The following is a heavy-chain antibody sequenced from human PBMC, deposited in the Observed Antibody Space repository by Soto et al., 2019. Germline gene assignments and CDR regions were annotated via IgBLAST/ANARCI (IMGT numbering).Heavy chain of an antibody. J-gene: IGHJ4*02. D-gene: IGHD3-10*01. CDR1: GFILNNYW. CDR2: ISADGSSI. CDR3: TRVVVGSAGEFDY. V-gene: IGHV3-74*01. Sequence: EVQLVESGGGLVQPGGSLRLSCAASGFILNNYWMHWVRQAPGKGLVWVSRISADGSSISYADSVKGRFTISRDNAKNTLFLQLNSLRAEDTGVYYCTRVVVGSAGEFDYWGQGTLVTVSS.